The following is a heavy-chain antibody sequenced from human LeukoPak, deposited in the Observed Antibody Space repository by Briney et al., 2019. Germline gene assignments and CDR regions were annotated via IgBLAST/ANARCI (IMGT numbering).Heavy chain of an antibody. J-gene: IGHJ4*02. CDR2: SSGSGRDA. V-gene: IGHV3-23*01. Sequence: GGCLRLSCAASGFTFSASDMSWVRQAPGKGLEWVSASSGSGRDAYYADSVKGRSTISRDNSKNTVYLQMNSLRAEDTAVYYCAKDALSQYDSTGSFDYWGQGTLVTVSS. D-gene: IGHD3-22*01. CDR3: AKDALSQYDSTGSFDY. CDR1: GFTFSASD.